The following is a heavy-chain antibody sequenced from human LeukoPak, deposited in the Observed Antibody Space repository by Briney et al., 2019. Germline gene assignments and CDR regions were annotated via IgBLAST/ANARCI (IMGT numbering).Heavy chain of an antibody. V-gene: IGHV1-18*01. D-gene: IGHD3-10*01. Sequence: GASVKVSCKASGYTFTSYGISWVRQAPGQGLEWMGWISAYDGNTNYAQKLQGRVTMTTDTSTSTAYMELRSLRSDDTAVYYCARVAPPPMVRGVMFVWFDPWGQRTLGTVSS. CDR1: GYTFTSYG. CDR3: ARVAPPPMVRGVMFVWFDP. CDR2: ISAYDGNT. J-gene: IGHJ5*02.